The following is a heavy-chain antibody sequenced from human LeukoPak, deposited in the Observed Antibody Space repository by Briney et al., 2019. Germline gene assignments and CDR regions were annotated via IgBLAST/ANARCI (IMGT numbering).Heavy chain of an antibody. J-gene: IGHJ4*02. Sequence: GGSLRLSCAASGFTFSSYSMNWVRQAPGKGLEWVSSISSSSRYIYYADSVKGRFTISRDNAKNSLYLQMNSLRAEDTAVYYCAKLAWRATPDYWGQGTLVTVST. CDR2: ISSSSRYI. V-gene: IGHV3-21*01. CDR3: AKLAWRATPDY. D-gene: IGHD5-12*01. CDR1: GFTFSSYS.